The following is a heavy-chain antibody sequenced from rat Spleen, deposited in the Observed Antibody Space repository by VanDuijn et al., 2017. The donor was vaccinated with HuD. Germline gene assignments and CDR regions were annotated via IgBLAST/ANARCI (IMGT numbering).Heavy chain of an antibody. CDR3: ARQWYYFDY. D-gene: IGHD1-1*01. Sequence: EVQLVESGDGLVQPGRSMKLSCAASGFTFNNYDMAWVRQAPTKGLEWVATISYDGTATYYRDSVKGRFTISRDIAKNTQYLQMDSLRSEDTASYYCARQWYYFDYWGQGVMVTVSS. J-gene: IGHJ2*01. CDR1: GFTFNNYD. CDR2: ISYDGTAT. V-gene: IGHV5-29*01.